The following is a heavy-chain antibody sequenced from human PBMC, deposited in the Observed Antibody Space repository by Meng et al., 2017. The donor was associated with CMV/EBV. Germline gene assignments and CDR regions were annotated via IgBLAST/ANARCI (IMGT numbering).Heavy chain of an antibody. CDR2: IYYSGST. CDR1: GAAISGSSYY. D-gene: IGHD6-6*01. V-gene: IGHV4-39*07. J-gene: IGHJ5*02. CDR3: ARSKAARPYRYNWFDP. Sequence: RVQESDPGPWMHSPVVSLTCTVSGAAISGSSYYRSGNRQPPGKGLEWIGSIYYSGSTTYNPALKSRVTITADTYKNQFSLKLSSVTAADTAVYYCARSKAARPYRYNWFDPWGQGTLVTVSS.